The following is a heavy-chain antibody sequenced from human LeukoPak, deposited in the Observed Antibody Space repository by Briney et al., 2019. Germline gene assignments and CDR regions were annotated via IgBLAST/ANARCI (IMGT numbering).Heavy chain of an antibody. CDR2: ISGSGGST. V-gene: IGHV3-23*01. CDR1: GFTFSSYG. Sequence: PGGSLRLSCAASGFTFSSYGMSWVRQAPGKGLEWVSAISGSGGSTYYADSVKGRFTISRDNSKNTLYLQMNSLRAEDTAVYYCARSQWAVAGMFDYWGQGALVTVSS. CDR3: ARSQWAVAGMFDY. J-gene: IGHJ4*02. D-gene: IGHD6-19*01.